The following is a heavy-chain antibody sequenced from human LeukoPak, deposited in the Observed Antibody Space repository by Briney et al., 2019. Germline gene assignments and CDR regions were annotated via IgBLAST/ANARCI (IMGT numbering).Heavy chain of an antibody. CDR2: ISYDGSDK. Sequence: GGSLRLSCAASGFTFSSYGMHWVRQAPGKGLEWVAVISYDGSDKFYADSVKGRFTISRDNSKNTLYLQMSSLRVEDTAVYYCARSHSPRPGIAVAGYGGFFDYWGQGTLVIVSS. V-gene: IGHV3-30*19. CDR1: GFTFSSYG. J-gene: IGHJ4*02. D-gene: IGHD6-19*01. CDR3: ARSHSPRPGIAVAGYGGFFDY.